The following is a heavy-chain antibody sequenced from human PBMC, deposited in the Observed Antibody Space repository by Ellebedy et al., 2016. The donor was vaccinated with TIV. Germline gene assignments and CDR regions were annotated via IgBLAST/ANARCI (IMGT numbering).Heavy chain of an antibody. CDR1: GFTFSSYW. D-gene: IGHD2-21*02. CDR3: ARGYCGGDCYWWYFDL. CDR2: INSDGSSK. J-gene: IGHJ2*01. Sequence: GESLEISCAASGFTFSSYWMHWVRQGPGKGLVWVSRINSDGSSKSYADSVKGRFTISRDNAKNTLYLQMNSLRAEDTAVYYCARGYCGGDCYWWYFDLWGRGTLVTVSS. V-gene: IGHV3-74*01.